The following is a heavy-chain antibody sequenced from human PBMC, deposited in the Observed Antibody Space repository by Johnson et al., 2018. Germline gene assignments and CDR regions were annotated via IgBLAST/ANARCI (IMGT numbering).Heavy chain of an antibody. V-gene: IGHV3-48*02. Sequence: VQLVQSGGGLVQPGGSLRLSCAASGFTFSSYSMNWVRQAPGKGLEWVSYISSSSSTIYYADSVKGRFTISRDNAKNSLYLQINSLRDEDTAVYYCARDQMLNYGDPEGWSWYYYYGMDVWGQGTTVTGSS. J-gene: IGHJ6*02. CDR3: ARDQMLNYGDPEGWSWYYYYGMDV. CDR2: ISSSSSTI. CDR1: GFTFSSYS. D-gene: IGHD4-17*01.